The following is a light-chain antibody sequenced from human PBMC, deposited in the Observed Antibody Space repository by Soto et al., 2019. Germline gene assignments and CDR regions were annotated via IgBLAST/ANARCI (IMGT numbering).Light chain of an antibody. CDR3: QQYNNWPPLT. Sequence: EIVMTQSPATLSVSPGERATLSCRASQSVSSNLAWYQRKPGQAPRLLIYGASTRATGIPARFSGSGSGTEFTLTISSLQSEDFAVYYCQQYNNWPPLTFGPGTKVDTK. J-gene: IGKJ3*01. CDR2: GAS. V-gene: IGKV3-15*01. CDR1: QSVSSN.